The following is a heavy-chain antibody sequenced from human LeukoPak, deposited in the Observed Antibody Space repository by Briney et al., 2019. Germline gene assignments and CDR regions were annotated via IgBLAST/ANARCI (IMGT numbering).Heavy chain of an antibody. V-gene: IGHV4-61*08. J-gene: IGHJ6*02. Sequence: PSETLSLTCTVSGGSISSRGYYWSWIRQHPGKGLEWIGYIYYSGSTYYNPSLKSRVTISVDTSKNQFSLKLSSVTAADTAVYYCARGPLSSSSYGMDVWGQGTTVTVSS. CDR1: GGSISSRGYY. D-gene: IGHD6-13*01. CDR3: ARGPLSSSSYGMDV. CDR2: IYYSGST.